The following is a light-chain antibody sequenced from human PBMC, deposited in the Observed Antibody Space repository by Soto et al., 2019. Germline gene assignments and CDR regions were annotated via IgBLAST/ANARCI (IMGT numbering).Light chain of an antibody. V-gene: IGKV3-15*01. CDR1: QRVGGN. Sequence: EIVMTQSPATLYVSPGERATLSCRATQRVGGNLAWYQQKPGQAPRLLISGASTRATGVPARFSGSGSGTQFTLTISSLQSEDFAVYYCQQYGSSPQTFGRGTKLEIK. CDR2: GAS. CDR3: QQYGSSPQT. J-gene: IGKJ2*01.